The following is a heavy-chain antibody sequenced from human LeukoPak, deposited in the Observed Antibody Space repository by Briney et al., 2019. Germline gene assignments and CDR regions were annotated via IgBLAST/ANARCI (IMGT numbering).Heavy chain of an antibody. V-gene: IGHV1-69*05. D-gene: IGHD3-3*01. CDR2: IIPIFGTA. J-gene: IGHJ3*02. CDR1: GGTFSSYA. Sequence: GASVKVSCKASGGTFSSYAISWVRQAPGQGLEWMGGIIPIFGTANYAQKFQGRVTITTDESTSTAYMELSSLRSEDTAVYYCARVYDFWTHGGAFDIWGQGTMVTVSS. CDR3: ARVYDFWTHGGAFDI.